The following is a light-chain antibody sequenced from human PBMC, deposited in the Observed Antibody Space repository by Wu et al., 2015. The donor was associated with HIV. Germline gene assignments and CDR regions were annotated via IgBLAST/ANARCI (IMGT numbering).Light chain of an antibody. Sequence: EIVMTQSPATLSVSPGERATLSCRASQSLSSNLAWYQQKPGQAPRLLIYDASNRATGIPARFSGSGSGTGFTLTISSLEPEDFAVYYCQQRSNWPITFGQGTRLEIK. V-gene: IGKV3-11*01. CDR1: QSLSSN. J-gene: IGKJ5*01. CDR3: QQRSNWPIT. CDR2: DAS.